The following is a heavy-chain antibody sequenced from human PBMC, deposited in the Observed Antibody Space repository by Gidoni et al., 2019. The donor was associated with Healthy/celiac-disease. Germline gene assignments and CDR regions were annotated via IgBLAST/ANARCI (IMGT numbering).Heavy chain of an antibody. CDR1: GFTFDDYA. CDR2: ISWNSGSI. J-gene: IGHJ2*01. CDR3: AKGADYGDYESWYFDL. D-gene: IGHD4-17*01. V-gene: IGHV3-9*01. Sequence: EVQLVEFGGGLVQPGSSLRLSCAASGFTFDDYAMHWVRQAPGKGLEWVAGISWNSGSIGYADYVKGRFTISRENAKNSLYLQMNSLRAEDTALYYCAKGADYGDYESWYFDLWGRGTLVTVSS.